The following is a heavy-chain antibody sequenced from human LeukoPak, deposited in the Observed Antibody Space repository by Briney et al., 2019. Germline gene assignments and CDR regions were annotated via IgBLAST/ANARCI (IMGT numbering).Heavy chain of an antibody. D-gene: IGHD2-15*01. V-gene: IGHV4-34*01. CDR3: ARGPGYCSGGSCRPYYFDY. Sequence: KPSETLSLTCAVYGGSFSGYYWSWIRQPPGKGLEWIGEINHSGSTNYNPSLKSRVTISVDTSKNQFSLKLSSVTAAGTAVYYCARGPGYCSGGSCRPYYFDYWGQGTLVTVSS. J-gene: IGHJ4*02. CDR1: GGSFSGYY. CDR2: INHSGST.